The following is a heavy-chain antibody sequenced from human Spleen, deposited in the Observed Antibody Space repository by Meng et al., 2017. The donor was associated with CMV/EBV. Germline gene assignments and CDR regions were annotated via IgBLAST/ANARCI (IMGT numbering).Heavy chain of an antibody. CDR2: VSLDETNK. CDR1: GFTFRTYA. V-gene: IGHV3-30-3*01. CDR3: TRPIDIAVIPAAMSY. D-gene: IGHD2-2*01. Sequence: SGFTFRTYAMHWVRQAPGKGLEWVAIVSLDETNKYYADSVKGRFTISRDNSKNTLYLQMNSLRTEDTAVYYCTRPIDIAVIPAAMSYWGQGTLVTVSS. J-gene: IGHJ4*02.